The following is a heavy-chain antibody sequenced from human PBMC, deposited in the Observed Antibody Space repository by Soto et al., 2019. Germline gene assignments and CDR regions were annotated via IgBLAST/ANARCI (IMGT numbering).Heavy chain of an antibody. D-gene: IGHD6-13*01. J-gene: IGHJ3*02. CDR1: GYTFTSYA. CDR2: INAGNGNT. CDR3: ARDYSSSWYGALAI. V-gene: IGHV1-3*01. Sequence: ASVKVSCKASGYTFTSYAMHWVRQAPGQRLEWMGWINAGNGNTKYSQKFQGRVTITRDTSASTAYMELSSLRSEDTAVYYCARDYSSSWYGALAIWGQGTMVTVSS.